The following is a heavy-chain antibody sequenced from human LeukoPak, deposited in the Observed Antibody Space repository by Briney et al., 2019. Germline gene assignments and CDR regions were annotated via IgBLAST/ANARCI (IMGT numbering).Heavy chain of an antibody. CDR3: ARRDIGIADAFDI. D-gene: IGHD3-10*01. Sequence: GASVKVSCKASGYIFTTYYVAWVRQAPGQGLEWMGIINPSSDFATYAQKFQGRVTLTRDISTRTFYMELNSLTSEDTAIYYCARRDIGIADAFDIWGQGTLVTVSS. J-gene: IGHJ3*02. CDR1: GYIFTTYY. CDR2: INPSSDFA. V-gene: IGHV1-46*01.